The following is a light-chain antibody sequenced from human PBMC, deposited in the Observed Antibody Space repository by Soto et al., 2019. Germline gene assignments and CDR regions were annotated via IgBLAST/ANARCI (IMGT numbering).Light chain of an antibody. V-gene: IGKV1-9*01. Sequence: DSQVTQSLATLSTPEGDRVTINCRASQSFGSWLAWYQQKPGKAPKRLLYTVSTLQSGVPSRFSGSGSETEFTLTIISLQPEESATYYCLQPHCYPQTFGQGTKVDIK. CDR2: TVS. J-gene: IGKJ1*01. CDR3: LQPHCYPQT. CDR1: QSFGSW.